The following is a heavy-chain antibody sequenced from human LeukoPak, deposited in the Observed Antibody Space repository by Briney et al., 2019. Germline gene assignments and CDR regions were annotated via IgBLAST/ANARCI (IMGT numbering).Heavy chain of an antibody. Sequence: PSETLSLTCTVSGGSISSSSYYWGWIRQPPGKGLEWIGSIYYSGSTYYNPSLKSRVTISVDTSKNQFSLKLSSVTAADTAVYYWARRILAAAGTDWFDPWGQGTLVTVSS. CDR3: ARRILAAAGTDWFDP. CDR1: GGSISSSSYY. V-gene: IGHV4-39*07. D-gene: IGHD6-13*01. J-gene: IGHJ5*02. CDR2: IYYSGST.